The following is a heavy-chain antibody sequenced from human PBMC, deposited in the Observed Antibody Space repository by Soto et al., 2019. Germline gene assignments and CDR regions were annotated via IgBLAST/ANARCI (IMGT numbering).Heavy chain of an antibody. V-gene: IGHV3-53*01. CDR1: GFSVRSSQ. CDR3: AGGTYYFDY. Sequence: PGGSLRLSCAASGFSVRSSQMSWVRQAPGKGLEWVSIIFSDGTTHYGVSVKGRFTISRDSARNTVYLQMNGLRVDDTAVYYCAGGTYYFDYCGQGTLVTVSS. D-gene: IGHD1-26*01. J-gene: IGHJ4*02. CDR2: IFSDGTT.